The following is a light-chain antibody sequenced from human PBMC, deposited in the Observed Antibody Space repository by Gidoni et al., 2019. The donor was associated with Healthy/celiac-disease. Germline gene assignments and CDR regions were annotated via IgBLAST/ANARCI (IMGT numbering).Light chain of an antibody. V-gene: IGKV3-20*01. Sequence: SPGTLSLSPGERATLSCRASQSVSSSYLAWYQQKAGQAPRLLIYGASSRATGIPDRFSGSGSGTDFTLTISRLEPEDFAVYYCQQYGSSPPYTFGQGTKLEIK. CDR2: GAS. CDR1: QSVSSSY. CDR3: QQYGSSPPYT. J-gene: IGKJ2*01.